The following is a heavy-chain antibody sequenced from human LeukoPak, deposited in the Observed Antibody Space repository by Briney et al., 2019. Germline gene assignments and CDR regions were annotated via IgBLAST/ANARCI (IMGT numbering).Heavy chain of an antibody. D-gene: IGHD3-10*01. CDR1: GFTFSSFW. Sequence: GGSLRLSCAASGFTFSSFWMSWVRQAPGTGLEWVANIKQDGSEKYYVDSAKGRFTISRDNSKNTLYLQMNSLRAEDTAVYYCARDQIWFGELSPSDPWGQGTLVTVSS. J-gene: IGHJ5*02. CDR2: IKQDGSEK. V-gene: IGHV3-7*01. CDR3: ARDQIWFGELSPSDP.